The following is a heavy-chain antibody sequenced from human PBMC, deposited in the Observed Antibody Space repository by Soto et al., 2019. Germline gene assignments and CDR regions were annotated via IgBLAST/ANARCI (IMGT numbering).Heavy chain of an antibody. D-gene: IGHD3-3*01. V-gene: IGHV3-7*01. J-gene: IGHJ4*02. CDR2: IKQDGSEK. CDR3: ARVNSITIFGVVPYYFDY. CDR1: GFTFSSYW. Sequence: ESGGGLVQPGGSLRLSCAASGFTFSSYWMSWVRQAPGKGLEWVANIKQDGSEKYYVDSVKGRFTISRDNAKNSLYLQMNSLRAEDTAVYYCARVNSITIFGVVPYYFDYWGQGTLVTVSS.